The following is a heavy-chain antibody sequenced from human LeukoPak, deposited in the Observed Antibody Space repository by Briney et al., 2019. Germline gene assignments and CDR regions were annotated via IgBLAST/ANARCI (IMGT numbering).Heavy chain of an antibody. CDR3: ARDFGCLKTFAY. J-gene: IGHJ4*02. CDR2: ISYDGSDK. D-gene: IGHD5/OR15-5a*01. CDR1: GFTFSRYA. V-gene: IGHV3-30-3*01. Sequence: GRSLSLSCAASGFTFSRYALHWVRQAPGKGPEWVAVISYDGSDKEYADTVKGRVTISRDNTKNTLFLQMNSLRIDDTAVYYCARDFGCLKTFAYWGLLTLVTVSS.